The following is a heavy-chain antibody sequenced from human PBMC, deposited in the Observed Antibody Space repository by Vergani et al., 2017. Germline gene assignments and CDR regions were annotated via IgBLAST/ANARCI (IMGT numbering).Heavy chain of an antibody. Sequence: EVQLLESGGGLVQPGGSLRLSCAASGFTFSSYAMSWVRQAPGKGLEWVSAISGSGGSTYYADSVKGRFTISRDNSKNTLYLQMNSLRAEDTAVYYCANGGRYSYCYFDYWGQGTLVTVSS. V-gene: IGHV3-23*01. J-gene: IGHJ4*02. CDR3: ANGGRYSYCYFDY. CDR1: GFTFSSYA. CDR2: ISGSGGST. D-gene: IGHD5-18*01.